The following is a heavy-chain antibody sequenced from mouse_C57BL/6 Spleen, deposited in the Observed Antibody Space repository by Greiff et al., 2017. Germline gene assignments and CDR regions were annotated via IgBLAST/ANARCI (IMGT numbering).Heavy chain of an antibody. D-gene: IGHD2-1*01. J-gene: IGHJ4*01. CDR1: GYSFTGYY. CDR2: INPSTGGT. Sequence: VHVKQSGPELVKPGASVKISCKASGYSFTGYYMNWVKQSPEKSLEWIGEINPSTGGTTYNQKFKAKATLTVDKSSSTAYMQLKSLTSEDSAVYYCARSGYGNPYYYAMDYWGQGTSVTVSS. CDR3: ARSGYGNPYYYAMDY. V-gene: IGHV1-42*01.